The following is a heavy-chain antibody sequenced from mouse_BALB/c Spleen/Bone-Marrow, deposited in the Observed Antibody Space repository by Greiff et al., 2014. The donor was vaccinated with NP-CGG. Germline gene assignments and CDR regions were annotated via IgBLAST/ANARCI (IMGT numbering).Heavy chain of an antibody. CDR1: GYTFSSYW. CDR2: ILPGSGST. Sequence: QVQLQQPGAELMKPGASVKISCKATGYTFSSYWIEWVKQRPGHGLEWIGEILPGSGSTNYNEKFKGKATFTADKSSNTAYMQLSSLTSEDSAVYYCAREDGLWYFDVWGAGTTVTVSS. CDR3: AREDGLWYFDV. J-gene: IGHJ1*01. V-gene: IGHV1-9*01. D-gene: IGHD1-1*01.